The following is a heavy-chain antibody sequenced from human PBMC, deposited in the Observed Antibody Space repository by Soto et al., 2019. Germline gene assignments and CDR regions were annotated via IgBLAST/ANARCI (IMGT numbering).Heavy chain of an antibody. Sequence: VASVRVSCKASGYTFTSYDINWVRQATGQGLEWMGWMNPNSGNTGYAQKFQGRVTMTRNTSISTAYMELTSVTAADTAVYYCVRVGLLPNGGTWFDPWGQGAQVTVSS. D-gene: IGHD3-22*01. CDR2: MNPNSGNT. V-gene: IGHV1-8*01. CDR3: VRVGLLPNGGTWFDP. J-gene: IGHJ5*02. CDR1: GYTFTSYD.